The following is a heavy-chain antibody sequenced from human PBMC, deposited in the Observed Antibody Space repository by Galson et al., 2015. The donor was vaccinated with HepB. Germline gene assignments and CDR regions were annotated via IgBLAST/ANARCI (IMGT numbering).Heavy chain of an antibody. Sequence: SLRLSCAASGLTFSNLWMSWVRQAPGKGLEWVANIKQDGSEKYYVDSVKGRFTISRDNAKNSLYLQMNSLRAEDTAVYYCARYYDSSGYYIYYFDYWGQGTLVTVSS. CDR2: IKQDGSEK. CDR3: ARYYDSSGYYIYYFDY. D-gene: IGHD3-22*01. CDR1: GLTFSNLW. J-gene: IGHJ4*02. V-gene: IGHV3-7*03.